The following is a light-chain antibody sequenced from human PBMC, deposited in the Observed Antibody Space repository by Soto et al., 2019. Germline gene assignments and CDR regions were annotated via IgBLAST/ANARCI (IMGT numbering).Light chain of an antibody. CDR2: DNN. CDR1: SSNIGNNY. CDR3: GTLDSSLSAWPYV. J-gene: IGLJ1*01. Sequence: QSVLTQPPSVSAAPGQKVTISCSGSSSNIGNNYVSWYQQLPGTAPKLLIYDNNKRPSGIPDRFSGSKSGTSATLGITGLQTGDEADYYCGTLDSSLSAWPYVFGTGTKLTVL. V-gene: IGLV1-51*01.